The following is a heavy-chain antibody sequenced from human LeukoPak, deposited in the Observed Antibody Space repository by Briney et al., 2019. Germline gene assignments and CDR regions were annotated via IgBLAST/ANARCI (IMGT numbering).Heavy chain of an antibody. J-gene: IGHJ5*02. D-gene: IGHD1-26*01. CDR2: IYDRGST. V-gene: IGHV4-59*11. Sequence: WETLSLTCTVTGASISSHYWCWIRQTPGTGLEWIGDIYDRGSTTYNPSLKSRVSISVDTSRNQFSLNLRSVTAADTAVYYCAKIEVGRFDPRGQGTLVTVSS. CDR1: GASISSHY. CDR3: AKIEVGRFDP.